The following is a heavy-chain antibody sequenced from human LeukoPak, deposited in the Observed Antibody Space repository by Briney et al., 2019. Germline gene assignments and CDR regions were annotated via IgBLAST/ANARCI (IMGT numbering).Heavy chain of an antibody. CDR3: AALWFGELSFDY. CDR2: INPNSGGT. V-gene: IGHV1-2*02. CDR1: GYTFTGYY. Sequence: ASVKVSCKASGYTFTGYYMHWVRQAPGQGLGWMGWINPNSGGTNYAQKFQGRVTMTRDTSISTAYMELSRLRSDDTAVYYCAALWFGELSFDYWGQGTLVTVSS. J-gene: IGHJ4*02. D-gene: IGHD3-10*01.